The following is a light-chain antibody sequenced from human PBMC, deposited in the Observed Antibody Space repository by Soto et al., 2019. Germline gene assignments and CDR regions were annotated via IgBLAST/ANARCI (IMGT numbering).Light chain of an antibody. V-gene: IGKV3-15*01. CDR2: GAS. Sequence: EIVMTQSPATLSVSPGERATLSCRASQSVSSNLAWYQQKPGQAPRLLIYGASTRATGIPARFSGSGSGTGFTLTISSLQSEDFAVYYCQQYNNWPPYMYTFGQGTKLEIK. CDR3: QQYNNWPPYMYT. J-gene: IGKJ2*01. CDR1: QSVSSN.